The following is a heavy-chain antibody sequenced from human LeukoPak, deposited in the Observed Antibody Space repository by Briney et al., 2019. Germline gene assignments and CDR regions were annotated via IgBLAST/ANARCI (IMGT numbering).Heavy chain of an antibody. CDR3: AKCATPVYDFWSGYYAEYYFDY. Sequence: GGSLRLSCAASGFTFSSYGMHWVRQAPGKGLEWVAVISYDGSNKYYADSVKGRFTISRDNSKNTLYLQMNSLRAEDTAVYYCAKCATPVYDFWSGYYAEYYFDYWGQGTLVTVSS. V-gene: IGHV3-30*18. D-gene: IGHD3-3*01. J-gene: IGHJ4*02. CDR2: ISYDGSNK. CDR1: GFTFSSYG.